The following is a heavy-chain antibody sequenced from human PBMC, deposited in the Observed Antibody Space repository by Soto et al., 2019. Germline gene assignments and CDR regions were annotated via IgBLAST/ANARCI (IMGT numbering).Heavy chain of an antibody. Sequence: PGGSLRLSCAASGFTFNDYAMSWVRQAPGKGLEWVSSISGRGTTTFYADSVKGRFTISRDNSKNTLSLQMNSLGAEDTAVYYCARDRDTAMVPDFGYWGQGTLVTVSS. V-gene: IGHV3-23*01. D-gene: IGHD5-18*01. CDR3: ARDRDTAMVPDFGY. CDR1: GFTFNDYA. CDR2: ISGRGTTT. J-gene: IGHJ4*02.